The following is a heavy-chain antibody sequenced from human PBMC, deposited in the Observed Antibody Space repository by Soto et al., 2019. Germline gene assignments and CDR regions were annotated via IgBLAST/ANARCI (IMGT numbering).Heavy chain of an antibody. V-gene: IGHV2-5*02. CDR2: IYWDDDK. Sequence: QITLNESVPTQVKPRQTLTLTCTFSGFSLTTSGVGVGWIRQSPGKAPEWLALIYWDDDKLYSRSLKSRLTITHETSKNKVVFTMADLDPADTATYYCSHRVLRTVFGLVTTTAIYFDFWGKGTPVAVSS. D-gene: IGHD2-21*02. CDR3: SHRVLRTVFGLVTTTAIYFDF. CDR1: GFSLTTSGVG. J-gene: IGHJ4*02.